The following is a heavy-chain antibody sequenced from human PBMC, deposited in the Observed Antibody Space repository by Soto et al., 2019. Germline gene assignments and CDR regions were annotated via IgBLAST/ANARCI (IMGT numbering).Heavy chain of an antibody. CDR2: INAGNVNT. V-gene: IGHV1-3*01. J-gene: IGHJ6*02. Sequence: VSVKVSCKASGYTFTSYAMHWVRQAPGQRLEWMGWINAGNVNTKYSQKFQGRVTITRDTSASTAYMELSSLRSEDTAVHYCARSLKGVVIMYYDYCMDVWGQGTTVTVSS. CDR1: GYTFTSYA. CDR3: ARSLKGVVIMYYDYCMDV. D-gene: IGHD3-3*01.